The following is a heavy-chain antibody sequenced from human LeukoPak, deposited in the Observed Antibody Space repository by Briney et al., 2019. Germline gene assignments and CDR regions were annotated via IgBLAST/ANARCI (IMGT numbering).Heavy chain of an antibody. CDR2: IYSGGST. D-gene: IGHD1-26*01. Sequence: GGSLRLSCAASGFTVSSNYMSWVRRAPGRGLEWVSVIYSGGSTYYADSVKGRFTISRHNSKNTLYLQMNSLRAEDTAVYYCARVRSGSYAYWGQGTLVTVSS. CDR3: ARVRSGSYAY. J-gene: IGHJ4*02. CDR1: GFTVSSNY. V-gene: IGHV3-53*04.